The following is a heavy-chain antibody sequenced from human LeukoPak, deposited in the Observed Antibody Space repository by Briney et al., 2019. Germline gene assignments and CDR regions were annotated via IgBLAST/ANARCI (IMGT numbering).Heavy chain of an antibody. CDR1: GYAFTGYY. J-gene: IGHJ4*02. Sequence: GDSVKVSCKASGYAFTGYYMHWVRQAPGQGLEWMGWVNPTSGGTNYAQTFQGRFTMTRDTSISTAYMELSRLTSDDTAVYYCARADYGHYFDYWGQGTLVTVSS. D-gene: IGHD4-17*01. CDR3: ARADYGHYFDY. CDR2: VNPTSGGT. V-gene: IGHV1-2*02.